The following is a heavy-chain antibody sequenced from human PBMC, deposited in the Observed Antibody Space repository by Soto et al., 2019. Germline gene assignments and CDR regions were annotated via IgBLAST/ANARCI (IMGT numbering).Heavy chain of an antibody. Sequence: SGPTLVNPTETLTLTCTVSGFSLSNARMGVSWIRQPPGKALEWLAHIFSNDEKSYSTSLKSRLTISKDTSKSQVVLTMANMDPVDTATYFCARIGRGSYYYGMDVWGQGTTVTV. V-gene: IGHV2-26*01. CDR3: ARIGRGSYYYGMDV. CDR1: GFSLSNARMG. D-gene: IGHD3-10*01. J-gene: IGHJ6*02. CDR2: IFSNDEK.